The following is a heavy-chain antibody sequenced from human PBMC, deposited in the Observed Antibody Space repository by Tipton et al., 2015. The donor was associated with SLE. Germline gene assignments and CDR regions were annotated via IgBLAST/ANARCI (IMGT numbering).Heavy chain of an antibody. Sequence: TLSLTCTVSGASMSRNGYFWGWIRQPPGKGLDWIGRMFYSGTTGGSSYYSPSLESRVTLSLDTSKNQFSLRVNSVTAADPAVYYCARGGGSYYDYWGQGTLVTVSS. CDR3: ARGGGSYYDY. D-gene: IGHD1-26*01. CDR2: MFYSGTTGGSS. V-gene: IGHV4-39*07. J-gene: IGHJ4*02. CDR1: GASMSRNGYF.